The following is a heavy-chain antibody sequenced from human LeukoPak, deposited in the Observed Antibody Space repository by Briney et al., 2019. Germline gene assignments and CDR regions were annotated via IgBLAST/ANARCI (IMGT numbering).Heavy chain of an antibody. CDR3: AATEITIFGVTYDY. CDR1: GGSFSGYY. V-gene: IGHV4-34*01. D-gene: IGHD3-3*01. CDR2: INHSGST. J-gene: IGHJ4*02. Sequence: SETLSLTCAVYGGSFSGYYWSWIRRPPGKGLEWIGEINHSGSTNYNPSLKSRVTISVDTSKNQFSLKLSSVTAADTAVYYCAATEITIFGVTYDYWGQGTLVTVSS.